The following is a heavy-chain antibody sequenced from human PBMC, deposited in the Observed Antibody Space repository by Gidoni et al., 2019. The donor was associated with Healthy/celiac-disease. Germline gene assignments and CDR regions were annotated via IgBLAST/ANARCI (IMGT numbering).Heavy chain of an antibody. V-gene: IGHV3-21*01. CDR2: ISSSSSYI. CDR1: GFTCRSYS. J-gene: IGHJ4*02. CDR3: ARDSPTYYYDSSGYYYDY. D-gene: IGHD3-22*01. Sequence: EVQLVESGGGLVKPGGSLRLSCAASGFTCRSYSMNWVRQAPGKGLEWVSSISSSSSYIYYADSVKGRFTISRDNAKNSLYPQMNSLRAEDTAVYYCARDSPTYYYDSSGYYYDYWGQGTLVTVSS.